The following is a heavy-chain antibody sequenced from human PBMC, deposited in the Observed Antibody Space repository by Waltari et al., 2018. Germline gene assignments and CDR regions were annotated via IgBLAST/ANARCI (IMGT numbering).Heavy chain of an antibody. V-gene: IGHV4-34*01. Sequence: QVQLQQWGAGLLKPSETLSLTCAVYGGSFSGYYWSWIRQPPGKGREWIGEISHRGSTTYNPSLKIRVTLSVDTSKNLFSLKLSAVTAADTAMYYCAREVASARGAFDIWGQGTMVTVSS. CDR2: ISHRGST. J-gene: IGHJ3*02. D-gene: IGHD5-12*01. CDR3: AREVASARGAFDI. CDR1: GGSFSGYY.